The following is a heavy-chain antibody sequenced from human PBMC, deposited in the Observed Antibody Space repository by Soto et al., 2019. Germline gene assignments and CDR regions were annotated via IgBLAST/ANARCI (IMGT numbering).Heavy chain of an antibody. CDR2: ISGSGGST. D-gene: IGHD6-13*01. CDR1: GFTFSSYA. Sequence: EVQLLESGGGLVQPGGSLRLSCAASGFTFSSYAMSWVRQAPGKGLEWVSAISGSGGSTYYADSVKGRFTISRDNSKNTLYLQMNSLRAEDTAVDYCAKVFRGQHLWYGMEVWGQGTTVTVSS. CDR3: AKVFRGQHLWYGMEV. J-gene: IGHJ6*02. V-gene: IGHV3-23*01.